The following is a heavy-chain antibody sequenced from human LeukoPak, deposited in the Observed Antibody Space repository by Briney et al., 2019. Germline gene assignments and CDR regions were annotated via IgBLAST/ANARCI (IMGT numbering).Heavy chain of an antibody. J-gene: IGHJ4*02. Sequence: PSETLSLTCTVPGGSISSSSYYWGWIRQPPGKGLEWIGSIYYSGSTYYNPSLKSRVTISVDTSKNQFSLKLSSVTAADTAVYYCARGFTSWLFTAIDYWGQGTLVTVSS. CDR2: IYYSGST. CDR3: ARGFTSWLFTAIDY. D-gene: IGHD3-22*01. V-gene: IGHV4-39*07. CDR1: GGSISSSSYY.